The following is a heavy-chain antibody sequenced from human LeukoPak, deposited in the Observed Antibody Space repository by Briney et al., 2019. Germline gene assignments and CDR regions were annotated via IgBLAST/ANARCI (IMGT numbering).Heavy chain of an antibody. D-gene: IGHD3-9*01. V-gene: IGHV1-2*02. CDR2: INPNSGGT. CDR3: ARGDDILTGNRDWFDP. CDR1: GYTFTGNY. J-gene: IGHJ5*02. Sequence: GASVKVSFKASGYTFTGNYMHWVRQAPGQGLEWMGWINPNSGGTNYAQKFQGRVSMTRDTSITTAYMEMSRLRSDDTAVYYCARGDDILTGNRDWFDPWGQGTLVTVFS.